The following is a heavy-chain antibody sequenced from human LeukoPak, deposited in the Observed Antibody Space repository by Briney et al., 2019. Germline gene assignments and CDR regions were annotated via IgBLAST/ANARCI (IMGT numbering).Heavy chain of an antibody. J-gene: IGHJ4*02. V-gene: IGHV4-34*01. D-gene: IGHD6-13*01. CDR1: GGSFSGYY. CDR3: ARGYSSSWNKPFDY. CDR2: INHSGST. Sequence: PETLSLTCAVYGGSFSGYYWSWIRQPPGKGLEWIGEINHSGSTNYNPSLKSRVTISVDTSKTKFSLKLSTVTAADTAVYYCARGYSSSWNKPFDYWGQGTLVTVSS.